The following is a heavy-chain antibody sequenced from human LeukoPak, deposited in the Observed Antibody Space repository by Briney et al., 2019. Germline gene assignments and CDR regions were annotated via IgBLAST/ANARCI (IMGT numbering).Heavy chain of an antibody. CDR2: IIPNTGGT. J-gene: IGHJ4*02. D-gene: IGHD6-13*01. V-gene: IGHV1-2*04. CDR3: ARRGAAAGDY. Sequence: ASVKVSCKASGYTITDYYLHWVRQAPGQGLEWMGWIIPNTGGTNYAQKFQDWVTMSSDTSISTAYMELSSLRSDDTAVYYCARRGAAAGDYWGQGTLVTVSS. CDR1: GYTITDYY.